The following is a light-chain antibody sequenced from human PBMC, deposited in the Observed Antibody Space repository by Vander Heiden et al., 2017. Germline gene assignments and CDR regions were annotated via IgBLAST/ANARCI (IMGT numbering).Light chain of an antibody. V-gene: IGLV2-14*01. Sequence: QSALMQSASAPGPRGQPSTISCSGTSSDVGGYDYVSWYQQHPGKAAKLMVYEVSNRPSGVSNRFSGSKSGNTASLTITGLQAEDEADDYCSSYSSSSTLFETGTKVTVL. CDR3: SSYSSSSTL. CDR1: SSDVGGYDY. J-gene: IGLJ1*01. CDR2: EVS.